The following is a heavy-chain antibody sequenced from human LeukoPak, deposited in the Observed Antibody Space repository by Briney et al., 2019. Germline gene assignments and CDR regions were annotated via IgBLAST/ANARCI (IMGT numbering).Heavy chain of an antibody. CDR1: GFTFSDYF. CDR3: ARVNPSNSGFYAY. V-gene: IGHV3-11*04. D-gene: IGHD3-22*01. J-gene: IGHJ1*01. CDR2: IGPRSDNI. Sequence: PGGSLRLSCAASGFTFSDYFMSWIRQAPHKGLEWDSYIGPRSDNINYADSVKGRFTVSRDNAKNSVYLQMNSLRAEDTAVYYCARVNPSNSGFYAYWGQGTLVTVSS.